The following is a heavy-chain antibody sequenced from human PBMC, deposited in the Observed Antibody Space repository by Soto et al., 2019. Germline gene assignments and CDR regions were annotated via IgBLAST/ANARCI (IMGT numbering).Heavy chain of an antibody. V-gene: IGHV1-24*01. CDR2: FDPEDGET. D-gene: IGHD2-21*02. Sequence: ASVKVSCKVSGYTLTELSMHWVRQAPGKGLEWMGGFDPEDGETIYAQKFQGRVTMTEDTSTDTAYMELSSLRSEDTAVYYCATVTFRPTPSVHRAEYFHHWGQGTLVTVSS. J-gene: IGHJ1*01. CDR3: ATVTFRPTPSVHRAEYFHH. CDR1: GYTLTELS.